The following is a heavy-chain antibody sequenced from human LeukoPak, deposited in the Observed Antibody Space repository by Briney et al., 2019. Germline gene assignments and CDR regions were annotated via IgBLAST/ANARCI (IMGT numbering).Heavy chain of an antibody. CDR2: IRYDGSNK. CDR1: GFTFSSYA. V-gene: IGHV3-30*02. D-gene: IGHD3/OR15-3a*01. CDR3: AKRTSYYYYMDV. J-gene: IGHJ6*03. Sequence: GGSLRLSCAASGFTFSSYAMSWVRQAPGKGLEWVAFIRYDGSNKYYADSVKGRFTISRDNSKNTLYLQMNSLRAEDTAVYYCAKRTSYYYYMDVWGKGTTVTVSS.